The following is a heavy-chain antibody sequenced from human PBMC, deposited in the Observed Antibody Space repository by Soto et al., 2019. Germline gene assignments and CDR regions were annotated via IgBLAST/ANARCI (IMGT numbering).Heavy chain of an antibody. V-gene: IGHV1-69*01. CDR1: GGSFSSYA. Sequence: QVQLVQSGAEVKKPGSSVKVSCKASGGSFSSYAISWVRQAPGQGLEWMGGIIPIFGTPSYAQNVQGRVTITADESTSNAYMELSSLRSEDPAVSYCAREYRSASGRFANWGQGTLVTVSS. CDR3: AREYRSASGRFAN. CDR2: IIPIFGTP. J-gene: IGHJ4*02. D-gene: IGHD6-19*01.